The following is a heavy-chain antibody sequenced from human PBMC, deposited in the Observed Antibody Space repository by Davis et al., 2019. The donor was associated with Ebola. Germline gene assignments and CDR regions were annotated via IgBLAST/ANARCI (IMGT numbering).Heavy chain of an antibody. D-gene: IGHD6-13*01. Sequence: GESLKISCVASGFDFTNAWMSWVRQAPGKGLEWVGRIKSKTDGGTTDYAAPVKGRFTISRDDSKNTLYLQMNSLKTEDTAVYYCTTYSSSWYDGYFQHWGQGTLVTVSS. CDR3: TTYSSSWYDGYFQH. CDR1: GFDFTNAW. CDR2: IKSKTDGGTT. J-gene: IGHJ1*01. V-gene: IGHV3-15*01.